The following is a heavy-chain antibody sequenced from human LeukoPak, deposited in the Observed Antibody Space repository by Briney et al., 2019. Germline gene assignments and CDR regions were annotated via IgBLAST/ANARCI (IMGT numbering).Heavy chain of an antibody. CDR3: ARGGSPPEALGDAFDI. V-gene: IGHV3-21*01. CDR1: GFTFSSYS. D-gene: IGHD1-26*01. Sequence: PGGSLRLSCAACGFTFSSYSMNWVRQAPGKGLEWVSSISSSSSYIYYADSVKGRFTISRDNAKNSLYLQMNSLRAEDPAVYYCARGGSPPEALGDAFDIWGQGTMVIVSS. CDR2: ISSSSSYI. J-gene: IGHJ3*02.